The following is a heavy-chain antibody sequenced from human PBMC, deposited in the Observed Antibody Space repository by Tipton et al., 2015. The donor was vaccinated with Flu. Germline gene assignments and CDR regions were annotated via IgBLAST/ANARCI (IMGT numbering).Heavy chain of an antibody. Sequence: TLSLTCSVSGGSIRTSGYYWSWIRQLPGKGLEWIRDIYHSGSSDYNPSLRSRVTLSLDTSKNQFSLRLTSVTAADTAVYYCARDRGFSNWFDPWGQGTLVTVSS. CDR1: GGSIRTSGYY. J-gene: IGHJ5*02. CDR2: IYHSGSS. CDR3: ARDRGFSNWFDP. D-gene: IGHD3-10*01. V-gene: IGHV4-31*03.